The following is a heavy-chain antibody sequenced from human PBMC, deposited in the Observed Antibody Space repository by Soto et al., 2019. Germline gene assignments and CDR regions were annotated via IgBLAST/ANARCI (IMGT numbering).Heavy chain of an antibody. Sequence: GVLRLSCAASGFTFSSYGMHWVRQAPGKGLEWVAVIWYDGSNKYYADSVKGRFTISRDNSKNTLYLQMNSLRAEDTAVYYCARDIVSIAARRRDYYYYGMDVWGQGXTVTVSS. CDR1: GFTFSSYG. V-gene: IGHV3-33*01. CDR3: ARDIVSIAARRRDYYYYGMDV. D-gene: IGHD6-6*01. CDR2: IWYDGSNK. J-gene: IGHJ6*02.